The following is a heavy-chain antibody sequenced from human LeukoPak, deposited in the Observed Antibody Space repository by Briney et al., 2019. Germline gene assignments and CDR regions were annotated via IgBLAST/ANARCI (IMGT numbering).Heavy chain of an antibody. J-gene: IGHJ4*02. V-gene: IGHV3-48*03. CDR3: ARGSYWFDY. CDR2: ISTTGSAI. D-gene: IGHD3-10*01. Sequence: GGSLRLSCAASGFTFTTYEMNWVRQAPGKGLEWVSYISTTGSAIYYADSVKGRFTISRDNAKNSLYLQMNSLIAEDTAVYYCARGSYWFDYWGQGTLVTVSS. CDR1: GFTFTTYE.